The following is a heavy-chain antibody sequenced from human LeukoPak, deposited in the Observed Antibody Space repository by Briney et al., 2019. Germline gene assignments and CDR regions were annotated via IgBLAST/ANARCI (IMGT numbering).Heavy chain of an antibody. V-gene: IGHV3-7*01. CDR1: GFSFSSNC. Sequence: PGGSLRLSCAVSGFSFSSNCMSWVRQAPGKGLEWAAKIKEDGNEIYYVDSVKGRFTISRDNTKNSLFLQMNSLRAEDTAVYYCATGGAVAGRFAYWDQGTLVTVSS. J-gene: IGHJ4*02. D-gene: IGHD6-19*01. CDR3: ATGGAVAGRFAY. CDR2: IKEDGNEI.